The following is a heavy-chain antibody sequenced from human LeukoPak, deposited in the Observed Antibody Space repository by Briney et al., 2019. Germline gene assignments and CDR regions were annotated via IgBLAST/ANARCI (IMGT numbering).Heavy chain of an antibody. Sequence: PSETLSLTCIVSGSSISNYYWSWIRQPAGKGLEWIGRIYSSGSTNYNPSLKSRVTMSLDTSKNQFSLKLSSVTAADTAVYYCARAAHSGSLAPFDYWGQGTLVIVSS. D-gene: IGHD1-26*01. CDR1: GSSISNYY. J-gene: IGHJ4*02. CDR3: ARAAHSGSLAPFDY. CDR2: IYSSGST. V-gene: IGHV4-4*07.